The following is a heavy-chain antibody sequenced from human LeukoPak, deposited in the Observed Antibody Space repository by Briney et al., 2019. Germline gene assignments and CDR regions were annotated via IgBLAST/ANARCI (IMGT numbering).Heavy chain of an antibody. CDR3: ARPNYYDSSGYYYFDY. J-gene: IGHJ4*02. Sequence: SETLSLTCAVYGGSFSGYYWSWIRQPPGKGLEWIGEINHSGSTNYNPSLKSRVTISADTSKNQFSLKLSSVTAADTAVYYCARPNYYDSSGYYYFDYWGQGTLVTVSS. CDR1: GGSFSGYY. D-gene: IGHD3-22*01. V-gene: IGHV4-34*01. CDR2: INHSGST.